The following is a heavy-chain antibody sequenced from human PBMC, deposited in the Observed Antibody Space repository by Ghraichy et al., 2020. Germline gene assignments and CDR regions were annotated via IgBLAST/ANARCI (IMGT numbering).Heavy chain of an antibody. CDR3: ARDLYYYDSSGVDYYGMDV. D-gene: IGHD3-22*01. J-gene: IGHJ6*02. V-gene: IGHV3-74*01. CDR1: GFTFSSYW. Sequence: LNISCAASGFTFSSYWMHWVRQAPGKGLVWVSRINSDGSSTSYADSVKGRFTISRDNAKNTLYLQMNSLRAEDTAVYYCARDLYYYDSSGVDYYGMDVWGQGTTVTVSS. CDR2: INSDGSST.